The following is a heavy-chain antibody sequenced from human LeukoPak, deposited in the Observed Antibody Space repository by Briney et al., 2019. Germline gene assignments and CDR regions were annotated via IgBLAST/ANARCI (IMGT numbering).Heavy chain of an antibody. CDR2: INPSGGST. Sequence: ASVKVSCKASGYTFTSYYMHWVRQAPGQGLEWMGIINPSGGSTSYAQKFQGRVTMTTDTSTSTAYMELRSLRSDDTAVYYCARPDGPDYGGNSGDLGYWGQGTLVTVSS. J-gene: IGHJ4*02. CDR1: GYTFTSYY. D-gene: IGHD4-17*01. V-gene: IGHV1-46*01. CDR3: ARPDGPDYGGNSGDLGY.